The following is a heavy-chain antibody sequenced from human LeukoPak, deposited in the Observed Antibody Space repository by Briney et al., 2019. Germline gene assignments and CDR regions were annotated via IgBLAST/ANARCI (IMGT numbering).Heavy chain of an antibody. Sequence: GGSLSLSCAASGFTFSSYGMHWVRKAPGKGLEWVAVISYDGSNKYYADSVKGRFTISRDSSKNTLYLQMNSLRAEDTSVYYCAQERFGTRDPMDVWGQGTTVTVSS. D-gene: IGHD3-16*01. V-gene: IGHV3-30*18. CDR2: ISYDGSNK. CDR3: AQERFGTRDPMDV. CDR1: GFTFSSYG. J-gene: IGHJ6*02.